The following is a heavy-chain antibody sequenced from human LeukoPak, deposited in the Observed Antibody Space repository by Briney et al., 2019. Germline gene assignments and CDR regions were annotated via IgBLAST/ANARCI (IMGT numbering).Heavy chain of an antibody. CDR1: GFTFSSYG. Sequence: GRSLRLSCAASGFTFSSYGMHWVRQAPGKGLEWVSAISGSGDYTYAADSVKGRFTISRDNSKNTLYLQMNSLRAEDTAVYYCAKYSGSYTYYFDSWGQGTLVTVSS. CDR3: AKYSGSYTYYFDS. J-gene: IGHJ4*02. D-gene: IGHD1-26*01. V-gene: IGHV3-23*01. CDR2: ISGSGDYT.